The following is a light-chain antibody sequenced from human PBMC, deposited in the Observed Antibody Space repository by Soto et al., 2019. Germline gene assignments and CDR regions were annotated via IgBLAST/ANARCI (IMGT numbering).Light chain of an antibody. CDR3: QQLSHYPYT. Sequence: DIQLTQSPSFLSASVEDRVTISCRASYDISSSLAWYQQEPGKPPKLLIYDSSTLQTGVPSRFTGSGSGRKFTLTISGLQFGDVATYFCQQLSHYPYTFGQGTKLEI. CDR2: DSS. CDR1: YDISSS. V-gene: IGKV1-9*01. J-gene: IGKJ2*01.